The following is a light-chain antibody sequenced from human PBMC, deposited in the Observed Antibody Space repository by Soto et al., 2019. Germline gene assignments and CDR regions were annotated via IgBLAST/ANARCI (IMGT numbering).Light chain of an antibody. CDR3: QTCGTGIHGV. V-gene: IGLV4-69*01. CDR1: SGHSSYA. Sequence: QLVLTQSPSASASLGASVKLTCTLSSGHSSYAVAWHQQQPEKGPRYLMKLNSDGSHSKGDGIPDRFSGSSSGAERYLTISSLQSEDEADYYCQTCGTGIHGVFGGGTKLTVL. CDR2: LNSDGSH. J-gene: IGLJ3*02.